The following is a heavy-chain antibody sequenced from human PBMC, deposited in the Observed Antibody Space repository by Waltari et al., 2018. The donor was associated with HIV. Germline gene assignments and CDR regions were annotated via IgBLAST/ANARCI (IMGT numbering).Heavy chain of an antibody. J-gene: IGHJ5*02. D-gene: IGHD3-22*01. CDR2: IRSKAYGGTT. Sequence: EVQLVESGGGLVQPGRSLRLSCTASGFTFGDYAMSWFRQAPGKGLEWVGFIRSKAYGGTTEYAASVKGRFTISRDDSKSMAYLQMNSLKTEDTAVYYCTTYYYDSSGMVPAAWGQGTLVTVSS. CDR1: GFTFGDYA. CDR3: TTYYYDSSGMVPAA. V-gene: IGHV3-49*03.